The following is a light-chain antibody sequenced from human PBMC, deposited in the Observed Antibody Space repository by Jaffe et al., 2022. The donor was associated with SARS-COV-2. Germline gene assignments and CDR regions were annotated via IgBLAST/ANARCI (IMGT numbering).Light chain of an antibody. V-gene: IGKV3-20*01. Sequence: EIVLTQSPGILSLSPGEGATLFCRASQSVSSSILAWFQQKPGQAPRLLIYGASTRATGIPDRFSGSGSGTDFTLTISRLEPEDFAVYYCQQYGISSRTFGQGTRLEIK. CDR1: QSVSSSI. J-gene: IGKJ2*01. CDR3: QQYGISSRT. CDR2: GAS.